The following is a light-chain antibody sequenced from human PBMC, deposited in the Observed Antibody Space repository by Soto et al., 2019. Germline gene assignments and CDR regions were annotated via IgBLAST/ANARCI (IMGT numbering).Light chain of an antibody. J-gene: IGKJ2*01. Sequence: DIQMTQSPSSLSASVGDTVTITCRASQSISVHLNWYQQKPGKVPKLLIYAASNLHSGVPSRFSGSGSETDFALTISSLLPEDFATYYCQQSYITPYTFGQGTRLEIK. CDR3: QQSYITPYT. CDR1: QSISVH. CDR2: AAS. V-gene: IGKV1-39*01.